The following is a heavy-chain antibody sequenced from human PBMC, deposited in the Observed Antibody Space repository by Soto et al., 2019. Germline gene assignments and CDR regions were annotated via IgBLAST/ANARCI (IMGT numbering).Heavy chain of an antibody. CDR1: GFTFSSYG. J-gene: IGHJ4*02. Sequence: GGSLRLSCAASGFTFSSYGMHWVRQAPGKGLEWVAVISYDGSNKYYADSVKGRFTISRDNSKNTLYLQMNSLRAEDTAVYYCASGGGQLWFTPRYWGQGTLVTVSS. D-gene: IGHD5-18*01. CDR2: ISYDGSNK. V-gene: IGHV3-30*03. CDR3: ASGGGQLWFTPRY.